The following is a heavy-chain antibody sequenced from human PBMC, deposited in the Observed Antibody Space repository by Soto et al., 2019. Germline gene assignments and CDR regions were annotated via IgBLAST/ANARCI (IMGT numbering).Heavy chain of an antibody. Sequence: GGSLRLSCTTYGLIFGHYDMHWVRQAPGKGLEWVAVISYDGSNKYYADSVKGRFTISRDNSKNTLYLQMNSLRAEDTAVYYCAKDLKKDNYYYYGMDVWSQGTTVTVSS. CDR3: AKDLKKDNYYYYGMDV. J-gene: IGHJ6*02. CDR1: GLIFGHYD. CDR2: ISYDGSNK. V-gene: IGHV3-30*18.